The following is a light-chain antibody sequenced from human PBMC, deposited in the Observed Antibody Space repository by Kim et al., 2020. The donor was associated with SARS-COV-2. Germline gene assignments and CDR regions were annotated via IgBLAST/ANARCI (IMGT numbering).Light chain of an antibody. V-gene: IGKV3-20*01. CDR3: QQYGSSLYT. J-gene: IGKJ2*01. CDR2: SAS. Sequence: LSPGERATLSCRASQSVGSSYLAWYQQKPGQAPRLLIYSASTRATGIPDRFSGSGSGTDFTLTISRLEPEDFAVYYCQQYGSSLYTFGQGTKLEI. CDR1: QSVGSSY.